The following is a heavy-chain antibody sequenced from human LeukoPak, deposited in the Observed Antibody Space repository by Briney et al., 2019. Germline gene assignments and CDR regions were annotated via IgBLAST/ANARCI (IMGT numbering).Heavy chain of an antibody. CDR2: INPSGGST. D-gene: IGHD2-15*01. CDR1: GYTFTSYY. V-gene: IGHV1-46*01. Sequence: ASVKVSCKASGYTFTSYYIHWVRQAPGQGLEWMGIINPSGGSTSYAQKFQGRVTMTRDTSTSTVYMELSSLRSEDTAVYYGARSASSGEFDYWGQGTLVTVSS. CDR3: ARSASSGEFDY. J-gene: IGHJ4*02.